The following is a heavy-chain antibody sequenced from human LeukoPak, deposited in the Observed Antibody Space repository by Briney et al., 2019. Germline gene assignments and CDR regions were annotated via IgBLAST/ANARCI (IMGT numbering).Heavy chain of an antibody. J-gene: IGHJ4*02. Sequence: ASVKVSCKASGYTFINYGISWVRQAPGQGLEWMGIINPSGGSTSYAQKFQGRVTMTRGTSTSTVYMELSSLRSEDTAVYYCARDDYGSGSYFDYWGQGTLVTVSS. D-gene: IGHD3-10*01. CDR1: GYTFINYG. CDR3: ARDDYGSGSYFDY. CDR2: INPSGGST. V-gene: IGHV1-46*01.